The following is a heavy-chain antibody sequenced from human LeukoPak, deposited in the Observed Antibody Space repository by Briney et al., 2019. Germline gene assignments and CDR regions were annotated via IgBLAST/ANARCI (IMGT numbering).Heavy chain of an antibody. CDR1: GFTFSSYW. CDR3: ARGDIVELPIDY. Sequence: HPGGSLRLSCAASGFTFSSYWMHWVRQAPGKGLVWVSRINSDGSSTSYADSVKGRFTISRDNAKNTLYLQMNSLRAEDTAVYYCARGDIVELPIDYWGQGTLVTVSS. CDR2: INSDGSST. J-gene: IGHJ4*02. V-gene: IGHV3-74*01. D-gene: IGHD2-15*01.